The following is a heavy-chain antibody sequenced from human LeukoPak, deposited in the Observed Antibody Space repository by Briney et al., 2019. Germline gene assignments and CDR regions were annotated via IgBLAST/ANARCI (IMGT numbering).Heavy chain of an antibody. CDR2: IKSRTHDETT. V-gene: IGHV3-15*05. D-gene: IGHD3-16*01. J-gene: IGHJ4*02. CDR1: RLSFINAW. CDR3: TTDLFYEDVWRKEGY. Sequence: TGGSLRLSCAPSRLSFINAWMSWVRQVPGKGLEWVGRIKSRTHDETTDYAAPVKGRFIILRDDSKNTLYLQMNSLTTKDTAVNYCTTDLFYEDVWRKEGYWGQGTLVTVSS.